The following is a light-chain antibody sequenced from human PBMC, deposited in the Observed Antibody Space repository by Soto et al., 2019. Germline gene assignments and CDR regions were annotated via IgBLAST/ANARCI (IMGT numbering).Light chain of an antibody. V-gene: IGLV2-11*01. CDR2: SIS. J-gene: IGLJ1*01. CDR3: CSYAGSYNYV. CDR1: SSDVGGHNY. Sequence: VLTQPRSVSGSPGQSVTISCTGTSSDVGGHNYVSWYQQHPGKAPKLMISSISKRSSGVPDRFSGSKSGNTASLAISGLQAEDEADYYCCSYAGSYNYVFGTGTKVTVL.